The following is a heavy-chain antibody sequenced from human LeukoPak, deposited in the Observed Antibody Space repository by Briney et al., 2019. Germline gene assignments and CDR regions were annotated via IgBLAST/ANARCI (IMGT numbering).Heavy chain of an antibody. D-gene: IGHD1-7*01. CDR1: GGSFSGYY. Sequence: PSETLSLTCAVYGGSFSGYYWGWIRQPPGKGLEWIGEINHSGSTNYNPSLKSRVTISVDTSKNQFSLKLSSVTAADTAVYYCARFANLRYYYYGMDVWGQGTTVTVSS. CDR3: ARFANLRYYYYGMDV. J-gene: IGHJ6*02. CDR2: INHSGST. V-gene: IGHV4-34*01.